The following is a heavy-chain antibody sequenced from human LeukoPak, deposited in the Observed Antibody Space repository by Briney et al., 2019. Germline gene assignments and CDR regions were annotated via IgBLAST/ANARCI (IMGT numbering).Heavy chain of an antibody. D-gene: IGHD3-10*01. CDR3: AKDWVITMVRGYYFDY. V-gene: IGHV3-30*02. CDR2: IRYGGSNK. J-gene: IGHJ4*02. CDR1: GFTFSSYG. Sequence: GGSLRLSCAASGFTFSSYGMHWVRQAPGKGLEWVAFIRYGGSNKYYADSVKGRFTISRDNSKNTLYLQMNSLRAEDTAVYYCAKDWVITMVRGYYFDYWGQGTLVTVSS.